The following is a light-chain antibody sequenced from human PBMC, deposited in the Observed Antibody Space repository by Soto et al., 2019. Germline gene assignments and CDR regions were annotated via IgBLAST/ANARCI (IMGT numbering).Light chain of an antibody. CDR1: QSVSSN. J-gene: IGKJ4*01. V-gene: IGKV3-15*01. CDR2: GAS. Sequence: EIVMTQSPATLSVSPGERATLSCRASQSVSSNLAWYQQKPGQAPRLLIYGASTRATGIPARFSGSESGTEFTLTISSLQSEDFAVYYCQQYNSWPLTFGGGTKVDNK. CDR3: QQYNSWPLT.